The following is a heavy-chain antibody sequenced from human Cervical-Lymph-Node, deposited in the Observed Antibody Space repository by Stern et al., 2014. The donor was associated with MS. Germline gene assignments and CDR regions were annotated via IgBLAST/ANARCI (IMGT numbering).Heavy chain of an antibody. V-gene: IGHV3-72*01. CDR3: ARVRLSGSPQKVDDY. J-gene: IGHJ4*02. D-gene: IGHD1-26*01. CDR2: VRNKANSYTT. Sequence: VQLVQSGGGLVQPGGSLRISCAASGFTFSDHYMDWVRQAPGKGLEWVARVRNKANSYTTEYAASVKGRFTISRDDSKNSLYLQMNSLKTEDTAVYYCARVRLSGSPQKVDDYWGQGILVTVSS. CDR1: GFTFSDHY.